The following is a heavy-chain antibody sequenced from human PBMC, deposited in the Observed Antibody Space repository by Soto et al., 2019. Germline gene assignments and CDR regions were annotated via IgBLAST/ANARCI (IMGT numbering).Heavy chain of an antibody. V-gene: IGHV1-69*01. CDR1: GGTFSTYA. CDR3: ARSDRRNGYNQDYYFYY. D-gene: IGHD3-10*01. Sequence: QVQLEQSGPEVKKPGSSVKVSCRSSGGTFSTYAISWVRQAPGQGLEWMGWLLPVFGTPAYAQKFQDRITITADESSSTSYMELTGLRSDNTAVYYCARSDRRNGYNQDYYFYYWGQGTLVAVSS. J-gene: IGHJ4*02. CDR2: LLPVFGTP.